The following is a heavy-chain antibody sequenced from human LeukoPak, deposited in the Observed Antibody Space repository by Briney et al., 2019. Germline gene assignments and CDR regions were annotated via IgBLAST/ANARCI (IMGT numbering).Heavy chain of an antibody. J-gene: IGHJ4*02. Sequence: SQTLSLTCVIAGDSVSSNTAAWNWIRQSPLRGLEWLGRTFYRSKLYNDYAGSVKSRITISPDTSKNHFSLHLDSVTPEDTAMYYCARDGWPAFDYWGQGSLVTVSS. D-gene: IGHD2-15*01. V-gene: IGHV6-1*01. CDR2: TFYRSKLYN. CDR1: GDSVSSNTAA. CDR3: ARDGWPAFDY.